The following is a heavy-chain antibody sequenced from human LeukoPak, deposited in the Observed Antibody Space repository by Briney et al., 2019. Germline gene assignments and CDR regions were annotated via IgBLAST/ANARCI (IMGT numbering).Heavy chain of an antibody. J-gene: IGHJ6*03. V-gene: IGHV4-59*01. Sequence: SEILSLTCTVSGGSISSYYWSWIRQPPGKGLEWIGYIYYSGSTNYNPSLKSRVTISVDTSKNQFSLKLSSVTAADTAVYYCARTPRPFFSSHYYMDVWGKGTTVTVSS. CDR2: IYYSGST. CDR3: ARTPRPFFSSHYYMDV. D-gene: IGHD6-13*01. CDR1: GGSISSYY.